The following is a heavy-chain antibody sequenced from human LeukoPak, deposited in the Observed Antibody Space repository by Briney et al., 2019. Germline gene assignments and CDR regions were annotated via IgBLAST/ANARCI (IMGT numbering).Heavy chain of an antibody. CDR2: ISGGGGST. D-gene: IGHD4-17*01. Sequence: ETLSLTCAVYGGSFSGYYWSWVRQAPGKGLEWVSAISGGGGSTYYADSVKGRITISRDNTKNTLYLQMNSLRAEDTALYYCAKGSYGDSQFDYWGQGTLVTVSS. CDR3: AKGSYGDSQFDY. V-gene: IGHV3-23*01. J-gene: IGHJ4*02. CDR1: GGSFSGYY.